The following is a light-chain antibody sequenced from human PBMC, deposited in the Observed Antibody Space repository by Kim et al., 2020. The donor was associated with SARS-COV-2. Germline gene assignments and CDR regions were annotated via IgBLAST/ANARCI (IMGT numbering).Light chain of an antibody. CDR2: STS. J-gene: IGKJ5*01. CDR3: QQTYTTPLT. Sequence: DIQMTQSPSSLSASVGDRVTITCRASQNIYRYLSWFRHEGPGEVPRLLLHSTSTLHVGTPSRFSGRGSGSDFTLTITDVQPEDFATYYCQQTYTTPLTFGQGTRLEIK. CDR1: QNIYRY. V-gene: IGKV1-39*01.